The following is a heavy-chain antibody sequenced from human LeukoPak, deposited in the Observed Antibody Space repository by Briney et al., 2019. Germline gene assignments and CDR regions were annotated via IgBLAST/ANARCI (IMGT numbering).Heavy chain of an antibody. J-gene: IGHJ4*02. CDR3: ARVRLGRGLDY. V-gene: IGHV4-4*07. D-gene: IGHD6-19*01. CDR2: IHTGGST. Sequence: PSETLSLTCTVSGDSISSSYWGWIRQPAGKGLEWIGRIHTGGSTYYSPSLKSRVTMSVDTSTNQFSLKLSSVTAADTAMYYCARVRLGRGLDYWGQGTLVTVSS. CDR1: GDSISSSY.